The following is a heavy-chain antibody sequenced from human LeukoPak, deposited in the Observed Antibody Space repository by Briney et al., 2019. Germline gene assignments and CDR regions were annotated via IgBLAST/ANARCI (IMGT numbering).Heavy chain of an antibody. CDR3: ARDEGIAVWGQRLGWFDP. CDR2: TYYRSKWYN. CDR1: GDSVSSNSAA. J-gene: IGHJ5*02. V-gene: IGHV6-1*01. Sequence: SQTLSLTCAISGDSVSSNSAAWNWIRQSPSRGLEWLGRTYYRSKWYNDYAVSVKSRITINPDTSKNQFSLQLNSVTPEDTAVYYCARDEGIAVWGQRLGWFDPWGQGTLVTVSS. D-gene: IGHD6-19*01.